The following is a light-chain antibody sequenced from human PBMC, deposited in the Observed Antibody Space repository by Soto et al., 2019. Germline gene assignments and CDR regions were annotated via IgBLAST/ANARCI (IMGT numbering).Light chain of an antibody. CDR2: GAS. J-gene: IGKJ4*01. CDR3: QQYDRPPLT. Sequence: IVLTQSPGTLSLSTGARATLSWKASQSVASNYVAWYQQRRGQAPRLLIHGASNRAAGIPERFSGSGSGADYTLTISRLEPEDFAVYFCQQYDRPPLTFGGGTKVDI. V-gene: IGKV3-20*01. CDR1: QSVASNY.